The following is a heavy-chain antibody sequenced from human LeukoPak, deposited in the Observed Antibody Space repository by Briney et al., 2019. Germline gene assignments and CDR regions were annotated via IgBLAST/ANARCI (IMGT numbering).Heavy chain of an antibody. Sequence: GGSLRLSCAASGFTGFTFSSYSMNWARQAPGKGLEWVAYIRSDSTITYYADSVKGRFTTSRDNSKNTLYLQMNSLRPEDTAVYYCAKRISGAYYSLLDYWGQGTLVIVSS. V-gene: IGHV3-48*04. CDR2: IRSDSTIT. CDR3: AKRISGAYYSLLDY. D-gene: IGHD1-26*01. J-gene: IGHJ4*02. CDR1: GFTGFTFSSYS.